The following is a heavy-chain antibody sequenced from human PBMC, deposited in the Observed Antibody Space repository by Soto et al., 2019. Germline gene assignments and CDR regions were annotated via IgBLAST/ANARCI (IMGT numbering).Heavy chain of an antibody. V-gene: IGHV4-38-2*02. J-gene: IGHJ4*02. CDR1: GYSISSGFY. CDR2: IDHSGNT. CDR3: AREYGDYDY. Sequence: LSLTFAVSGYSISSGFYWGWIRQPPGEGLEWIGSIDHSGNTCYNPSLKSRVTISVDTSKNQFFLKLSSVTAADTAVYYCAREYGDYDYWGQGTLVTVSS. D-gene: IGHD4-17*01.